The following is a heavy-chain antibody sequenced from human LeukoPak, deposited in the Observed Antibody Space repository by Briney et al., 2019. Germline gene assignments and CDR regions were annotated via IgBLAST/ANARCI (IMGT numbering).Heavy chain of an antibody. Sequence: GGSLRLSCAASGFIFSSYEMDWVRQAPGKGLEWVSYISSHARTTYNADSVKGRFTISRDNAKNSLYLQMDSLRAEDTAVYYCARVPPRIFYFDYWGQGTLVTVSS. J-gene: IGHJ4*02. CDR2: ISSHARTT. D-gene: IGHD3-3*02. CDR3: ARVPPRIFYFDY. V-gene: IGHV3-48*03. CDR1: GFIFSSYE.